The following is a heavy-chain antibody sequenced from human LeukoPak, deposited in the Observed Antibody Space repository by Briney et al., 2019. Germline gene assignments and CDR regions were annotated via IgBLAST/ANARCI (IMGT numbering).Heavy chain of an antibody. D-gene: IGHD6-13*01. CDR1: GGTFSSYA. CDR3: ARVGMAAWPSLHYYYYMDV. Sequence: SVKVSCKASGGTFSSYAISWVRQAPGQGLEWMGGIIPIFGTANYAQKFQGRVTITADESTSTAYMELSSLRSEDTAVYYCARVGMAAWPSLHYYYYMDVWGKGTTVTVSS. CDR2: IIPIFGTA. J-gene: IGHJ6*03. V-gene: IGHV1-69*01.